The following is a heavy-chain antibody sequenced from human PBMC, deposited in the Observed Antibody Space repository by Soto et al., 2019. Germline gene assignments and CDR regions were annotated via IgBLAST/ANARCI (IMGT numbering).Heavy chain of an antibody. J-gene: IGHJ3*02. V-gene: IGHV1-18*01. D-gene: IGHD1-26*01. CDR1: GYAFTSFG. Sequence: QVQLVQSGAEVKKPGASVKVSCKASGYAFTSFGITWVRQAPGQGLEWMGWIGTYHGNTNYAQKLQGRVTMTRDTSTTTAHMALRSLTSADTAVYYGARDRRGGANTDAYDIWGQGTMVTVSS. CDR3: ARDRRGGANTDAYDI. CDR2: IGTYHGNT.